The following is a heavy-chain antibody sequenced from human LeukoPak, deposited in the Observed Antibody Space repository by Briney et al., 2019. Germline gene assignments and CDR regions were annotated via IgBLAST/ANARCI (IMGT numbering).Heavy chain of an antibody. CDR3: ARGTSMIRGAAGS. J-gene: IGHJ5*02. Sequence: SETLSLTCTVSGGSISSYYWSWIRQPPGKGLEWIGYMYYSGSPNYNPSLESRGTISVDTSKNQFSLKLTSVTAADTAVYYCARGTSMIRGAAGSWGQGTLVTVSS. CDR1: GGSISSYY. D-gene: IGHD3-10*01. CDR2: MYYSGSP. V-gene: IGHV4-59*01.